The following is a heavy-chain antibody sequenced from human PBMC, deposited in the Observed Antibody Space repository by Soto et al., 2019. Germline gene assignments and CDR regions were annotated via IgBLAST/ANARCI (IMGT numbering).Heavy chain of an antibody. CDR2: IIPIFGTA. CDR1: GGTFNSYA. D-gene: IGHD3-3*01. CDR3: ARGITIFGVVPYYFDY. V-gene: IGHV1-69*13. J-gene: IGHJ4*02. Sequence: SVKVSCKASGGTFNSYAISWVRQAPGQGLEWMGGIIPIFGTANYAQKFQGRVTITADESTSTAYMELSSLRSEDTAVYYCARGITIFGVVPYYFDYWGQGTLVTVSS.